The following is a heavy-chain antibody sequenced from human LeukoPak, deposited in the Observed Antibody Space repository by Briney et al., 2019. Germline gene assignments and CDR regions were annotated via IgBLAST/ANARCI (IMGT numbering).Heavy chain of an antibody. D-gene: IGHD4-17*01. J-gene: IGHJ4*02. V-gene: IGHV3-30*18. Sequence: GRSLRLSCAPSGFTFSRHGMHWVRQAPGKGLEWVAIISNDGSRKYYAHSVEGRFTISRDNSKNTLYLQTDSLRAEDTAVYYCANEIRPNDYWGQGTQVTVSS. CDR2: ISNDGSRK. CDR3: ANEIRPNDY. CDR1: GFTFSRHG.